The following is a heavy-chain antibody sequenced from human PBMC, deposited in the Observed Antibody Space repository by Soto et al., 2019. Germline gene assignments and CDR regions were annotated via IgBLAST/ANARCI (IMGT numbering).Heavy chain of an antibody. CDR1: GFTFSSYA. CDR3: AKGPRGHCTGATCYPFDS. Sequence: PGGSLRLSCAASGFTFSSYAMNWVRQAPGKRLEWVSSLTGGDRSDTYYAGSVKGRFTISRDNSKNTLYLQMNSLRAEDTAMYYCAKGPRGHCTGATCYPFDSWGQGTLVTVSS. D-gene: IGHD2-15*01. CDR2: LTGGDRSDT. V-gene: IGHV3-23*01. J-gene: IGHJ4*02.